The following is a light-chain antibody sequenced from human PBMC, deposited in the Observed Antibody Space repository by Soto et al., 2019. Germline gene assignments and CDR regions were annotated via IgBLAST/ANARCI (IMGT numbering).Light chain of an antibody. V-gene: IGKV3-20*01. CDR1: QTISSTY. CDR2: GAS. J-gene: IGKJ5*01. Sequence: LTQSPGTLSSSPGERATISCRASQTISSTYVAWYQHKPGQAPRLLIYGASSRATGIPHRFSGRGSGTDFTLTISRLEPEDCGVYYCQQYGGSPPYTFGQGTRLEIK. CDR3: QQYGGSPPYT.